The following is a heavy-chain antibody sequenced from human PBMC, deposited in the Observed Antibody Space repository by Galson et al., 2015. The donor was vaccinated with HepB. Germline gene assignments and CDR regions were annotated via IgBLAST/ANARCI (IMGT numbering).Heavy chain of an antibody. CDR2: IGTSGSPT. CDR3: AKSSRNYYDLPLDY. D-gene: IGHD3-22*01. J-gene: IGHJ4*02. V-gene: IGHV3-23*01. CDR1: GFTFSNYA. Sequence: SLRLSCAASGFTFSNYAMTWVRQAPRRGLEWVSAIGTSGSPTYYADSVKGRFTISRDNSKNTLYLQMSSLRAEDSAVYYCAKSSRNYYDLPLDYWGQGTLATVSS.